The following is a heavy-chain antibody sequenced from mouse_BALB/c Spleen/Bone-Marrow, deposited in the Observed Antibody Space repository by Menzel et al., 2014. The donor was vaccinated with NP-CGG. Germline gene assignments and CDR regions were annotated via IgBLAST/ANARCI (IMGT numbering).Heavy chain of an antibody. CDR3: GTRAFDRSYGFAY. CDR1: GYTFTNYW. CDR2: INPSTGYT. V-gene: IGHV1-7*01. Sequence: QVQLQQFGAELAKPGASVKMSCKASGYTFTNYWMHWVKQKPGQGLEWIGYINPSTGYTEYNQKFKDKATLTADKSSSTACMPLSSLTSEDSAVFYCGTRAFDRSYGFAYWGQGTLVTVSA. J-gene: IGHJ3*01. D-gene: IGHD1-1*01.